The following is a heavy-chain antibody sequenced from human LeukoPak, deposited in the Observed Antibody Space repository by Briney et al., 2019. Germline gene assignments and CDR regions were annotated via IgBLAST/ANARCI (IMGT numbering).Heavy chain of an antibody. Sequence: GRSLRLSCAASGLTFSIYAMHWVRQAPGKGLEWVAVISYDGSNQYYADSVKGRFTISRDNSKNTLYLQMNSLRAEDTAVYYCARCHYSDSDGYPTGFDYWGQGTLVTVSS. CDR1: GLTFSIYA. CDR2: ISYDGSNQ. CDR3: ARCHYSDSDGYPTGFDY. D-gene: IGHD3-22*01. J-gene: IGHJ4*02. V-gene: IGHV3-30*01.